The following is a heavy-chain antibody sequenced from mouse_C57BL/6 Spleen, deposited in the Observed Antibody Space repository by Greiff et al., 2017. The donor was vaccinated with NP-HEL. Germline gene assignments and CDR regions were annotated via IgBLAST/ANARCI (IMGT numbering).Heavy chain of an antibody. CDR2: ISDGGSYT. CDR1: GFTFSSYA. J-gene: IGHJ1*03. CDR3: ARDYYGSRYWYFDV. D-gene: IGHD1-1*01. Sequence: EVMLVESGGGLVKPGGSLKLSCAASGFTFSSYAMSWVRQTPEKRLEWVATISDGGSYTYYPDNVKGRFTISRDNAKNNPYLQMSHLKSEDTAMYYCARDYYGSRYWYFDVWGTGTTVTVSS. V-gene: IGHV5-4*01.